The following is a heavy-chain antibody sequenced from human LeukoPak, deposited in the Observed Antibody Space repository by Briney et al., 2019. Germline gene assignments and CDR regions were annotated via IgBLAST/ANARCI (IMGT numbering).Heavy chain of an antibody. Sequence: ASVKVSCKASGYTFTSYGISWVRQAPGQGLEWMGWIRAYNGNTNYAQKLQGRVTMTTDTSTSTAYMELRSLRSDDTAVYYCARVRGEVLRYFDWLSLDYYYYYMDVWGKGATVTISS. V-gene: IGHV1-18*01. CDR1: GYTFTSYG. J-gene: IGHJ6*03. CDR2: IRAYNGNT. CDR3: ARVRGEVLRYFDWLSLDYYYYYMDV. D-gene: IGHD3-9*01.